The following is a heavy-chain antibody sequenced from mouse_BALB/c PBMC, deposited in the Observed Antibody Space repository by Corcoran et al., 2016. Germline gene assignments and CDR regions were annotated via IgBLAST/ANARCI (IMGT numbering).Heavy chain of an antibody. D-gene: IGHD4-1*01. CDR2: INPYNGAT. CDR1: GYSFTGYY. V-gene: IGHV1-26*01. Sequence: EVQLQQSGPELVKPGASVKISCKASGYSFTGYYMHWVKQSHVKSLEWIGRINPYNGATSYNQNFKDKASLTVDKSSSTDYMELHSLTSEDSAVYYCARDWDFYYFDYWGQGTTLTVSS. CDR3: ARDWDFYYFDY. J-gene: IGHJ2*01.